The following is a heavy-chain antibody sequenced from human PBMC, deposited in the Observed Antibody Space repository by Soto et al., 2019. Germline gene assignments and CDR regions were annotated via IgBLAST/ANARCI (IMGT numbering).Heavy chain of an antibody. J-gene: IGHJ4*02. CDR1: GFIFSSYG. Sequence: EVQLLESGGGLVQPGGSLRLSCATSGFIFSSYGMSWVRQAPGKGLEWVSGIRGSGGTTYYADSVKGRFTISRDNSKNTLYLQMHSLRVEDTAVYYCAKGRYSGSGDDYWGQGTLVTVSS. D-gene: IGHD6-13*01. CDR2: IRGSGGTT. V-gene: IGHV3-23*01. CDR3: AKGRYSGSGDDY.